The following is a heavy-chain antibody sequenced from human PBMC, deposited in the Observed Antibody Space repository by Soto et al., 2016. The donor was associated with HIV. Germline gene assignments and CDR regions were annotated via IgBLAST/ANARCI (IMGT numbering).Heavy chain of an antibody. V-gene: IGHV3-15*01. CDR2: TKSEPDGGTT. CDR1: GFTFSNAW. D-gene: IGHD3-22*01. CDR3: TTDRIPNHYDSSGYFSY. J-gene: IGHJ4*02. Sequence: EVQLVESGGGLVKPGGSLRLSCAASGFTFSNAWMSWIRQAPGKGLEWLGRTKSEPDGGTTDYAAPVKDRFTISRDDSKNTLYLQMNSLKTEDTAVYYCTTDRIPNHYDSSGYFSYWGQGTLVTVSS.